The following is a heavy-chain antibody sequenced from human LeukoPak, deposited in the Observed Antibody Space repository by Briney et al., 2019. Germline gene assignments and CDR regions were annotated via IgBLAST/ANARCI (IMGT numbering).Heavy chain of an antibody. V-gene: IGHV3-48*04. CDR1: GLTFSSYS. CDR3: ARDRLGIAAAGYDY. CDR2: ISSSSSTI. J-gene: IGHJ4*02. D-gene: IGHD6-13*01. Sequence: PGRSLRLSCAASGLTFSSYSMNWVRQAPGKGLEWVSYISSSSSTIYYADSVKGRFTISRDNAKNSLYLQMNSLRAEDTAVYYCARDRLGIAAAGYDYWGQGTLVTVSS.